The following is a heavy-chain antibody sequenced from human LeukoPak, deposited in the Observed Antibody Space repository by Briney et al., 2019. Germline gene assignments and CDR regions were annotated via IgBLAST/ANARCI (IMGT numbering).Heavy chain of an antibody. Sequence: SETLSLTCTVSGGSISSSSYYWGWIRQPPGKGLEWIGSIYYSGSTYYNPSLKSRVTISVDTSKNQFSLKLSSVTAADTAVYYRARKQRLLWFGELLGGGFDYWGQGTLVTVSS. D-gene: IGHD3-10*01. CDR3: ARKQRLLWFGELLGGGFDY. V-gene: IGHV4-39*07. J-gene: IGHJ4*02. CDR2: IYYSGST. CDR1: GGSISSSSYY.